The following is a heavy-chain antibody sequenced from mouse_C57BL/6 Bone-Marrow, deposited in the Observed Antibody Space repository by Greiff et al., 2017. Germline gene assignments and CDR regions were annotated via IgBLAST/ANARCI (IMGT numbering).Heavy chain of an antibody. CDR1: GFNFKNTY. J-gene: IGHJ3*01. D-gene: IGHD3-3*01. Sequence: EVKLVESVAELVRPGASVKLSCTASGFNFKNTYMHWVKQRTEQGLEWIGRIDPANGNTKYAQKFQGKATITADTSSTTAYLELSSLTSAVTAIYYCSRSRGCGGGFAYWGQGTLVTVSA. CDR3: SRSRGCGGGFAY. V-gene: IGHV14-3*01. CDR2: IDPANGNT.